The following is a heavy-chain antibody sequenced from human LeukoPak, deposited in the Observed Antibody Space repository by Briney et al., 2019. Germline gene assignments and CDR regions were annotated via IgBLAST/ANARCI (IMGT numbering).Heavy chain of an antibody. J-gene: IGHJ4*02. CDR3: TRLGCSRGSCYDY. CDR2: ISSSDNYI. CDR1: GGTFSSYA. Sequence: ASVKVSCKASGGTFSSYAISWVRQAPGKGLEWVSSISSSDNYIYYADSVKGRFTISRDNAKNSLYLQMNSLRAEDTAVYYCTRLGCSRGSCYDYWGRGTLVTVSS. V-gene: IGHV3-21*01. D-gene: IGHD2-15*01.